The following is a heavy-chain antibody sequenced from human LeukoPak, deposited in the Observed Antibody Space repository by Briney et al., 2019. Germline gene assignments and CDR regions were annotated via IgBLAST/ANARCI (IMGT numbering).Heavy chain of an antibody. CDR1: GFTFYDYA. CDR3: AKGGGYSSGWYKGGYFDY. CDR2: ISWNSGYI. J-gene: IGHJ4*02. V-gene: IGHV3-9*03. Sequence: GGSLRLSCAASGFTFYDYAMHWVRQAPGKGLEGVSGISWNSGYIDYADSVKGRFTIFRDNAKNSLYLQMNSLRAEDMALYYCAKGGGYSSGWYKGGYFDYWGQGTLVTVSS. D-gene: IGHD6-19*01.